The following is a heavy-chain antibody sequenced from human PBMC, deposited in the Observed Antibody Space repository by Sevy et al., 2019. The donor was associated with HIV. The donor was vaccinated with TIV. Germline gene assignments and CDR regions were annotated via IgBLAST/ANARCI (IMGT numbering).Heavy chain of an antibody. CDR2: ISSSSSTI. J-gene: IGHJ4*02. V-gene: IGHV3-48*01. CDR3: ARLSGYSSSWSYFDY. Sequence: GGSLRLSCAASGFTFSSYSMNWVRQAPGKGLEWVSYISSSSSTIYYADSVKGRFTISRDNAKNSLDLQMNSLRAEDTAVYYCARLSGYSSSWSYFDYWGQGTLVTVSS. CDR1: GFTFSSYS. D-gene: IGHD6-13*01.